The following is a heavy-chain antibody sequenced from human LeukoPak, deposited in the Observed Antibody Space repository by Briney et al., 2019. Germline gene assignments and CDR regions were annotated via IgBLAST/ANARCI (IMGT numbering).Heavy chain of an antibody. CDR1: GFTVSSNY. J-gene: IGHJ4*02. CDR3: ARDPYYGSGFDY. Sequence: GGSRRLSCAASGFTVSSNYMSWVRQAPGKGLEWVSVIYRGGSTYYADSLKGRFTIYRDNSKNTLYLQMNSLRAEDTAVYYCARDPYYGSGFDYWGQGTLVTVSS. V-gene: IGHV3-66*01. D-gene: IGHD3-10*01. CDR2: IYRGGST.